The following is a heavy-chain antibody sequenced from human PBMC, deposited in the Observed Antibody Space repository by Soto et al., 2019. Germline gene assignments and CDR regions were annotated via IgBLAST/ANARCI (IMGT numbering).Heavy chain of an antibody. CDR2: IIPILGAT. V-gene: IGHV1-69*08. CDR1: GASFTSNS. D-gene: IGHD6-25*01. Sequence: SVKGSCKASGASFTSNSGTWLRQAPGQGLEWMGMIIPILGATKYAQKLQGRVTISAETSATTAYMELTNLRSEDTALYYCAVRDRGAVISGPVHYQYWGQGSLVTVS. J-gene: IGHJ4*02. CDR3: AVRDRGAVISGPVHYQY.